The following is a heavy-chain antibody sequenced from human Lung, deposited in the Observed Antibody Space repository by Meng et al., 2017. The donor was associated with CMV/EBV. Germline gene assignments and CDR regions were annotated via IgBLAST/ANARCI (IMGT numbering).Heavy chain of an antibody. Sequence: QVQLVESGXXXXXPXGSLRLSCAASGFTFSSDGMHWVRQAPGRGPEWVAFIEFDGGDKYYADSVKGRFTISRDNSKNTMYLQMNSLKVEDTALYYCAKDVDHWGQGTLVTVSS. CDR1: GFTFSSDG. J-gene: IGHJ4*02. CDR2: IEFDGGDK. V-gene: IGHV3-30*02. CDR3: AKDVDH.